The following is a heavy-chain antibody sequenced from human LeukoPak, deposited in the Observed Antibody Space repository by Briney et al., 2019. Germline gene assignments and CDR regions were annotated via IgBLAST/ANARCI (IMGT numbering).Heavy chain of an antibody. CDR2: IIPIFGTA. J-gene: IGHJ6*02. CDR1: GGTFSSYA. D-gene: IGHD2-2*01. CDR3: ARTGQLHHYYYYGMDV. V-gene: IGHV1-69*13. Sequence: SVKVSCKASGGTFSSYAISWVRLAPGQGLEWMGGIIPIFGTANYAQKFQGRVTITADESTSTAYMELSSLRSEDTAVYYCARTGQLHHYYYYGMDVWGQGTTVTVSS.